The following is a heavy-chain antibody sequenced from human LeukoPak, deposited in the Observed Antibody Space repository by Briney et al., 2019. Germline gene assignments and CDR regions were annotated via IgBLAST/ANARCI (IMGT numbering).Heavy chain of an antibody. Sequence: GGSLRLSCAASGFTVSSACMTWVRQAPGRGLELVSSISSAGGTTYYADSAKGRFTISRDNSKNTLYLQMSSLRTEDTALYYCVKDTNNPGVAGGDYWDQGTLVTVSS. CDR3: VKDTNNPGVAGGDY. V-gene: IGHV3-64D*06. J-gene: IGHJ4*02. D-gene: IGHD6-19*01. CDR1: GFTVSSAC. CDR2: ISSAGGTT.